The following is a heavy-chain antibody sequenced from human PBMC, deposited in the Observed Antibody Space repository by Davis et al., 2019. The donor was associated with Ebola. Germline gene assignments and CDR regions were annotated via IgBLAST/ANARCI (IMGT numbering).Heavy chain of an antibody. J-gene: IGHJ4*02. CDR1: GYTLTELS. Sequence: ASVKVSCKVSGYTLTELSVHWVRQAPGQGLEWMGWISAYNGNTNYAQKLQGRVTMTTDTSTSTAYMELRSLRSDDTAVYYCARDSGMVRAHLCDYWGQGTLVTVSS. CDR3: ARDSGMVRAHLCDY. V-gene: IGHV1-18*01. D-gene: IGHD3-10*01. CDR2: ISAYNGNT.